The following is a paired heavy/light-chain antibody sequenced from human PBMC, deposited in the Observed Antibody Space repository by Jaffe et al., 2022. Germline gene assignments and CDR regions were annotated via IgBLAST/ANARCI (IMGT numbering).Light chain of an antibody. Sequence: QSALTQPPSASGSPGQSVTISCTGTSSDVGGYNYVSWYQQHPGKAPKLMIYEVSKRPSGVPDRFSGSKSGNTASLTVSGLQAEDEADYYCSSYAGSNKYVVFGGGTKLTVL. CDR1: SSDVGGYNY. CDR3: SSYAGSNKYVV. J-gene: IGLJ2*01. CDR2: EVS. V-gene: IGLV2-8*01.
Heavy chain of an antibody. CDR1: GYSISSGYY. CDR2: IYHSGST. D-gene: IGHD3-22*01. J-gene: IGHJ4*02. CDR3: ARAQGRYAYYYDSSGYYYFDY. V-gene: IGHV4-38-2*01. Sequence: QVQLQESGPGLVKPSETLSLTCAVSGYSISSGYYWGWIRQPPGKGLEWIGSIYHSGSTYYNPSLKSRVTISVDTSKNQFSLKLSSVTAADTAVYYCARAQGRYAYYYDSSGYYYFDYWGQGTLVTVSS.